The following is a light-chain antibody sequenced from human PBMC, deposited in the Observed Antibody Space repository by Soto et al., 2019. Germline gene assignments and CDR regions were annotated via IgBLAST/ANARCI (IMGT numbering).Light chain of an antibody. CDR2: DAS. V-gene: IGKV3-11*01. J-gene: IGKJ1*01. CDR3: QQRNNWPWT. CDR1: QSVYNY. Sequence: EIVLTQSPATLSLSPGERATPSCRASQSVYNYLAWYQLKPGQAPRLLIYDASNRAAGIPARFGASGSATDFTLTISSLEPEDFAFYYCQQRNNWPWTFGQGTKVEIK.